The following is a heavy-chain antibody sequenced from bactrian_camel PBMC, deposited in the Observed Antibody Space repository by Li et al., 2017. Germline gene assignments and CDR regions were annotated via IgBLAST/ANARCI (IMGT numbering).Heavy chain of an antibody. V-gene: IGHV3S25*01. CDR3: AGDWPSSVDYGLSDPCETLRGDFGY. CDR2: IATGSGNT. CDR1: GVTYC. J-gene: IGHJ6*01. Sequence: VESGGGSVQAGGSLRLSCAANGVTYCMGWFRQAPGKEREGVARIATGSGNTYYADSVKGRFTISQDNAKNTVYLQMNSLKPEDTGVYYCAGDWPSSVDYGLSDPCETLRGDFGYMDQGTQVTVS. D-gene: IGHD5*01.